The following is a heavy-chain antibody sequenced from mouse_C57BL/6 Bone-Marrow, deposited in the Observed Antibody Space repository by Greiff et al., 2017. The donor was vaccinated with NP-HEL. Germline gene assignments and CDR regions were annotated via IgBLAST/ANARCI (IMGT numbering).Heavy chain of an antibody. J-gene: IGHJ1*03. CDR2: IYPGDGDT. D-gene: IGHD2-4*01. CDR1: GYAFSSSW. Sequence: QVQLQQSGPELVKPGASVKISCKASGYAFSSSWMNWVKQRPGKGLEWIGRIYPGDGDTNYNGKFKGKATLTADKSSSTAYMQLSSLTSEDSAVYFCARRYYDYEGYFDVWGTGTTVTVSS. CDR3: ARRYYDYEGYFDV. V-gene: IGHV1-82*01.